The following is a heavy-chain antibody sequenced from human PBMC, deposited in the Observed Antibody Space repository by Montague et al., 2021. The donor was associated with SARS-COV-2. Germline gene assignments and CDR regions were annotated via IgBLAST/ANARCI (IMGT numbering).Heavy chain of an antibody. V-gene: IGHV4-34*01. CDR1: GGTFSAHS. CDR3: ARGGLAGGNYDICSFSYTNPLAY. J-gene: IGHJ4*02. Sequence: SETLSLTCAVYGGTFSAHSWSWVRQSPGKGLEWIGEINHRGSTTYMSSLKSRVTMSVDTSKNQFSLKLSSVTAADTAIYYCARGGLAGGNYDICSFSYTNPLAYWGQGTLVTVSS. CDR2: INHRGST. D-gene: IGHD3-3*01.